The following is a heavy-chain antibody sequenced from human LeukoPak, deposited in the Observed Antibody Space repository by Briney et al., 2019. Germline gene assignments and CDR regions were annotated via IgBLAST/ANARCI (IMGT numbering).Heavy chain of an antibody. Sequence: SVKVSCKASGGTFSSYAISWVRQVPGQGLEWMGGIIPIFGTANYAQKFQGRVTITTDESTSTAYMELSSLRSEDTAVYYCARDGGFGMVIPHGWFDPWGQGTLVTVSS. CDR3: ARDGGFGMVIPHGWFDP. D-gene: IGHD3-3*01. CDR1: GGTFSSYA. J-gene: IGHJ5*02. CDR2: IIPIFGTA. V-gene: IGHV1-69*05.